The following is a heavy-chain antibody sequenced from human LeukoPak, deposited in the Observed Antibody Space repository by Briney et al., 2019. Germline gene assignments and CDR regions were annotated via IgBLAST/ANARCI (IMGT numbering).Heavy chain of an antibody. J-gene: IGHJ4*02. CDR1: GGSISSGGYY. CDR3: ARGEMATTYYFDY. D-gene: IGHD5-24*01. V-gene: IGHV4-31*03. CDR2: IYYSGSS. Sequence: SQTLSLTCTVSGGSISSGGYYWSWIRQHPGKGLEWIGYIYYSGSSYYNPSLKSRVTISVDTSKNQFSPKLTSVTAADTAVYYCARGEMATTYYFDYWGQGTLVTVSS.